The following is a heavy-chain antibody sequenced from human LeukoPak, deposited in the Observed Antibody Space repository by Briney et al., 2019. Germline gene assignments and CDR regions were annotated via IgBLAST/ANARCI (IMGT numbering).Heavy chain of an antibody. V-gene: IGHV3-9*01. CDR3: AKAYCSSTSCYPRAEYFQH. D-gene: IGHD2-2*01. Sequence: PGRSLRLSCAASGFTFDDYAMHWVRQAPGKGLEWVSGISWSSGSIGYADSVKGRFTISRDNAKNSLYLQMNSLRAEDTALYYCAKAYCSSTSCYPRAEYFQHWGQGTLVTVSS. CDR2: ISWSSGSI. CDR1: GFTFDDYA. J-gene: IGHJ1*01.